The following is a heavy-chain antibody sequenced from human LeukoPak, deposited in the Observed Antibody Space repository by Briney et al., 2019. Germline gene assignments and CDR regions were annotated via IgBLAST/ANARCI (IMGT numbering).Heavy chain of an antibody. J-gene: IGHJ6*03. CDR1: GYSISSDYY. Sequence: SETLSLTCAVSGYSISSDYYWGWIRQPPGKGLEWIGSIYRSGNTYYNPSLKSRVTISVDTSKSHFSLRLSSLTAADTAVYYCARHAPDCNNTNCYYYYYYMDVWGKGTTVTVSS. CDR3: ARHAPDCNNTNCYYYYYYMDV. D-gene: IGHD2-2*01. V-gene: IGHV4-38-2*01. CDR2: IYRSGNT.